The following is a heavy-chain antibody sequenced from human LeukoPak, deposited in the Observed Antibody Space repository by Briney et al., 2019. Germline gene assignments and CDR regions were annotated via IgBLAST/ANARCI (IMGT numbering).Heavy chain of an antibody. J-gene: IGHJ4*02. D-gene: IGHD3-10*01. CDR2: INPNSGGT. CDR3: ARDSGERGSGSYLIAY. CDR1: GYTFTSYA. V-gene: IGHV1-2*02. Sequence: ASVKVSCKASGYTFTSYAMNWVRQAPGQGLEWMGWINPNSGGTNYAQKFQGRVTMTRDTSISTAYMELSRLRSDDMAVYYCARDSGERGSGSYLIAYWGQGTLVTVSS.